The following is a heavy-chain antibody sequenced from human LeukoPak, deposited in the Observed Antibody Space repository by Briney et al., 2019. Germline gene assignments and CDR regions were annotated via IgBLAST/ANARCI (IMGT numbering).Heavy chain of an antibody. CDR2: IKSKTDGGTT. CDR1: GFTFSNAW. D-gene: IGHD2-8*01. Sequence: GGSLRLSCAASGFTFSNAWMSWVRQAPGKGLEWVGRIKSKTDGGTTDYAAPVKGRFTISRDDSENTLYLQMNSLKTEDTAVYYCTTVSTSASRMVYADFDYWGQGTLVTVSS. CDR3: TTVSTSASRMVYADFDY. J-gene: IGHJ4*02. V-gene: IGHV3-15*01.